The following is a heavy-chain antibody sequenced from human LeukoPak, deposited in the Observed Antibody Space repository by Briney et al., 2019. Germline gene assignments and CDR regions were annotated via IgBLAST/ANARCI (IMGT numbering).Heavy chain of an antibody. Sequence: GGSLRLFCAASGFLFSSLAMRCVRQAPGKGLEWVSDISDSGGSTYYADSVKGRFTISRDNSKNTLYLQMNSLRAEDTAVYYCAKYPDVLLWFGEFDYWGQGTLVTVSS. CDR2: ISDSGGST. V-gene: IGHV3-23*01. J-gene: IGHJ4*02. CDR1: GFLFSSLA. D-gene: IGHD3-10*01. CDR3: AKYPDVLLWFGEFDY.